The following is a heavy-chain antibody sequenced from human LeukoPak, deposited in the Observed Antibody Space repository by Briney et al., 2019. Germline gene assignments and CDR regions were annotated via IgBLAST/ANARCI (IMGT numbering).Heavy chain of an antibody. CDR2: INTNTGNP. CDR3: ARDPLPPGIAVAGTWYYYYYYMDV. J-gene: IGHJ6*03. D-gene: IGHD6-19*01. Sequence: ASVKVSCKASGYTFTSYAMNWVRQAPGQGLEWMGWINTNTGNPTYAQGFTGRFVFSLDTSVSTAYLQISSLKAEDIAVYYCARDPLPPGIAVAGTWYYYYYYMDVWGKGTTVTVSS. V-gene: IGHV7-4-1*02. CDR1: GYTFTSYA.